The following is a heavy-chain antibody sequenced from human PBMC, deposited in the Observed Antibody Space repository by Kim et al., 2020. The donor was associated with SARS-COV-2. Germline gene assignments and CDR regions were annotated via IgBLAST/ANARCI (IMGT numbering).Heavy chain of an antibody. V-gene: IGHV1-3*01. CDR3: ARDRWAVAGTGFDP. J-gene: IGHJ5*02. Sequence: SQRFQGKAPITRDTSASTAYMELSSLRSEDTAVYYCARDRWAVAGTGFDPWGQGTLVTVSS. D-gene: IGHD6-19*01.